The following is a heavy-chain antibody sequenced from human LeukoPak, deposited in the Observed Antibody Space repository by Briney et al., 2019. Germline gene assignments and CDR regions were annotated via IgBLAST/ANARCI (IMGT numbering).Heavy chain of an antibody. Sequence: QSGGSLRLSCVASGFTFSRFELNWVRQAPGKGLEWVSHICTGTYIAYADSVKGRFTISRDNARNSLYLEMNSLRAEDTAVYYCASNRYSGSYYSYWGQGTLVTVSS. CDR2: ICTGTYI. J-gene: IGHJ4*02. CDR1: GFTFSRFE. D-gene: IGHD1-26*01. CDR3: ASNRYSGSYYSY. V-gene: IGHV3-48*03.